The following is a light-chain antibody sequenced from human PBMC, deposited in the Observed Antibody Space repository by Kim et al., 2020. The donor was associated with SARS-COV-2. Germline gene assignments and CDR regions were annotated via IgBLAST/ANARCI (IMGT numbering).Light chain of an antibody. J-gene: IGKJ1*01. Sequence: VSPGETATLSCRASQNIKNKLVWYQQKPGQAPRLLIYDATTRATGIPARFIGSGSETDFTLTISSLQSEDFAVYFCQQSYNWPPLTFGQGTKVDIK. V-gene: IGKV3-15*01. CDR1: QNIKNK. CDR3: QQSYNWPPLT. CDR2: DAT.